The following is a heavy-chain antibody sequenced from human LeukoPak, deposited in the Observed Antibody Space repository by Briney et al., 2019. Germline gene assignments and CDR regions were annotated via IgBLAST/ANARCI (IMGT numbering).Heavy chain of an antibody. CDR1: GGTFSSYA. CDR2: IIPILGIA. V-gene: IGHV1-69*04. D-gene: IGHD3-3*01. J-gene: IGHJ3*02. Sequence: SVKVSCKASGGTFSSYAISWVRQAPGQGLEWMGRIIPILGIANYAQKFQGRVTITADKSTSTAYMELSSLRSEDTAVYYCARLYYDFWSGYQHDAFDIWGQGTMVTVSS. CDR3: ARLYYDFWSGYQHDAFDI.